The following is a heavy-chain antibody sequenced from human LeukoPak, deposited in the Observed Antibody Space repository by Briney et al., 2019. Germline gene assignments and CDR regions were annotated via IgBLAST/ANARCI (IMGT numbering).Heavy chain of an antibody. CDR2: ISWNSGSI. D-gene: IGHD5-18*01. CDR3: VRGYSYGYRFDY. CDR1: GFTFSSYW. J-gene: IGHJ4*02. V-gene: IGHV3-9*01. Sequence: GGSLRLSCAASGFTFSSYWMSWVRQAPGKGLEWVSGISWNSGSIGYADSVKGRFTISRDNAKNSLYLQMNSLRAEDTALYYCVRGYSYGYRFDYWGQGTLVTVSS.